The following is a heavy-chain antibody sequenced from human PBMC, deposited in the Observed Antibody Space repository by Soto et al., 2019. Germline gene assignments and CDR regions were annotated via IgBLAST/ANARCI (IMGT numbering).Heavy chain of an antibody. CDR1: GYTFTGYY. Sequence: ASVKVSCKASGYTFTGYYMHWVRQAPGQGLEWMGWINPNSGGTNYAQKFQGWVTMTRDTSISTAYMELSRLRSDDTAVYYCAREDSYGYNWFDPWGQGTLVTVSS. CDR3: AREDSYGYNWFDP. J-gene: IGHJ5*02. V-gene: IGHV1-2*04. D-gene: IGHD5-18*01. CDR2: INPNSGGT.